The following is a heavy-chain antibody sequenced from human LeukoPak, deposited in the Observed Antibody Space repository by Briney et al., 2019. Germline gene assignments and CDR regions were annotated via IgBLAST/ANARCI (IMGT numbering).Heavy chain of an antibody. J-gene: IGHJ6*03. D-gene: IGHD3-10*01. Sequence: ASVKVSCKASGYTFTGYYMHWVRQAPGQGLEWMGWINPNSGGTNYAQKFQGRVTMTRDTSISTAYMELSRLRSDDTAVYYCARGPYYYGSGSYYKSEYYYYMDVWGKGTTVTVSS. CDR1: GYTFTGYY. CDR2: INPNSGGT. V-gene: IGHV1-2*02. CDR3: ARGPYYYGSGSYYKSEYYYYMDV.